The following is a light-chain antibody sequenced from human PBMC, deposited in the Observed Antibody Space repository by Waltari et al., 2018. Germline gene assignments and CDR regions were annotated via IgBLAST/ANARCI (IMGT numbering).Light chain of an antibody. CDR3: QQYYSTPPT. J-gene: IGKJ1*01. CDR1: QSVLYSSNNKNY. Sequence: DIVMTQSPDSLAVSLGERATINCKSSQSVLYSSNNKNYLAWYQQKPGQPPKLLIYWASTRESGVPDRFSGSGSETDFTLTISSLQAEDVAVYYCQQYYSTPPTFGPGTKVTIK. V-gene: IGKV4-1*01. CDR2: WAS.